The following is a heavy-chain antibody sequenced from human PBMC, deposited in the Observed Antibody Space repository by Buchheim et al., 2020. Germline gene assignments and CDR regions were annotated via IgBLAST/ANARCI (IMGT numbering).Heavy chain of an antibody. CDR1: GGSISSSSYY. CDR3: ARVIAAAAGRYNWFDP. J-gene: IGHJ5*02. D-gene: IGHD6-13*01. Sequence: QLQLQESGPGLVKPSETLPLTCTVSGGSISSSSYYWGWIRQPPGKGLEWIGSIYYSGSTYYNPSLKSRVTISVDTSKNQFSLKLSYVTAADTAVYYCARVIAAAAGRYNWFDPWGQGTL. V-gene: IGHV4-39*07. CDR2: IYYSGST.